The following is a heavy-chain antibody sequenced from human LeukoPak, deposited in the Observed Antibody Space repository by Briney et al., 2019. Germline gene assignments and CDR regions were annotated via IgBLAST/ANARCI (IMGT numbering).Heavy chain of an antibody. CDR2: IHTSGDT. J-gene: IGHJ5*02. CDR3: IVFGDSNH. CDR1: GLTGSHNY. D-gene: IGHD4-17*01. Sequence: GGSLRLSCAASGLTGSHNYVSWVRQAPGKGLEWVSAIHTSGDTCYADSVKGRFTISRDTSRNTLYLQINSLRVEDTAVYYCIVFGDSNHWGQGTLVTVSS. V-gene: IGHV3-53*01.